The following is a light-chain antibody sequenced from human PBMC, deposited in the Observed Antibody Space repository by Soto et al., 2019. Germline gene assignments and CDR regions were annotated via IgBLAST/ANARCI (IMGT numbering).Light chain of an antibody. J-gene: IGLJ2*01. Sequence: QSVLTQPPSASGSRGQSVTISCTGTSSDVGGYDFVSWYQQHPGKAPKLLIHEVTKRPSWVPDRFSGSKSGHTASLTVSGLQATDEADSYCSSHAGSNKLLVGGGTQLTVL. V-gene: IGLV2-8*01. CDR3: SSHAGSNKLL. CDR1: SSDVGGYDF. CDR2: EVT.